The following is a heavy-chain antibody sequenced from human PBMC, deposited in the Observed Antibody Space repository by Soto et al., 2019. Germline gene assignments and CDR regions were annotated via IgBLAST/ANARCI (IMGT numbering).Heavy chain of an antibody. Sequence: ASVKVSCKASGYTFTSYGISWVRQAPGQGLEWMGWISAYNGNTNYAQKLQGRVTMTTDTSTSTVYMELRSLRSDDTAVYYCARAPNSRSRRDYYYYMDVWGKGTTVTVSS. J-gene: IGHJ6*03. CDR3: ARAPNSRSRRDYYYYMDV. V-gene: IGHV1-18*01. CDR1: GYTFTSYG. D-gene: IGHD6-13*01. CDR2: ISAYNGNT.